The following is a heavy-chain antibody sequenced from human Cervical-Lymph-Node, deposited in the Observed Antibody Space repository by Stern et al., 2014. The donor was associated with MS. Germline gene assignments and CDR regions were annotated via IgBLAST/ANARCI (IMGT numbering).Heavy chain of an antibody. Sequence: VQLVESGGGVVQPGRSLRLSCAASGFTFSNYGMHWVRQAPGKGLEWLAVIWYDGNKKYYADSVKGRFTISRDNSKSTLFLQMSSLTAEDTALYYCARGNWNYDGMGYWGQGTLVTVSS. J-gene: IGHJ4*02. V-gene: IGHV3-33*01. D-gene: IGHD1-7*01. CDR1: GFTFSNYG. CDR2: IWYDGNKK. CDR3: ARGNWNYDGMGY.